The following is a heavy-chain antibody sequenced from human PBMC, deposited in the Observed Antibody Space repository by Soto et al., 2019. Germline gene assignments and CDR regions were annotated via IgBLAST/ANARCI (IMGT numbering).Heavy chain of an antibody. Sequence: GGSLRLSCAASGFTFSDYYMSWIRQAPGKGLEWVSYISSSGSTIYYADSVKGRFTISRDNAKNSLYLQMNSLRAEDTAVYYCVRVNYYDSSGSSLDAFDIWGQGTMVTVSS. D-gene: IGHD3-22*01. CDR1: GFTFSDYY. V-gene: IGHV3-11*01. CDR2: ISSSGSTI. J-gene: IGHJ3*02. CDR3: VRVNYYDSSGSSLDAFDI.